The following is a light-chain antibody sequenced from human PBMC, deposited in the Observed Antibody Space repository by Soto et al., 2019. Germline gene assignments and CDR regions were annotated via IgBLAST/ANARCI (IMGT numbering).Light chain of an antibody. Sequence: QSVLTQPASVSGSPGQSITISCTGTSSDVGYYNLVSWYQQHPGKAPKLMVYEVSKRPSGVSDRFSGSKSANTASLTISGLQAEDEADYYCCTYAGSSTHVFGTGTKVTVL. CDR3: CTYAGSSTHV. CDR1: SSDVGYYNL. J-gene: IGLJ1*01. CDR2: EVS. V-gene: IGLV2-23*02.